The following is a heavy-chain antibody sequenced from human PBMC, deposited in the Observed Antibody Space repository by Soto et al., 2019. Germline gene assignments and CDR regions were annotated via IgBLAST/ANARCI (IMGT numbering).Heavy chain of an antibody. D-gene: IGHD2-2*01. V-gene: IGHV1-3*01. CDR3: ARPRGGKYCSSTSCHSLGY. CDR1: GYTFTSYA. J-gene: IGHJ4*02. Sequence: ASVKVSCKASGYTFTSYAMHWVRQAPGQRLEWMGWINAGNGNTKYSQKFQGRVTITRDTSASTAYMELSSLRSEDTAVYYCARPRGGKYCSSTSCHSLGYWGQGTLVTVS. CDR2: INAGNGNT.